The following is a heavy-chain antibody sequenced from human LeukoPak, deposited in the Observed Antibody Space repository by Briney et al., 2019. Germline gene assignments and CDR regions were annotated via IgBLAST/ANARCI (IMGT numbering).Heavy chain of an antibody. D-gene: IGHD2-15*01. J-gene: IGHJ5*02. CDR2: IIPILGIA. Sequence: SVKVSCKASGGTFSSYAISWVRQAPGQGLEWMGRIIPILGIANYAQKFQGRVTITADKSTSTAYMELSSLRSEDTAVYHCAREVVVVAATRGNWFDPWGQGTLVTVSS. CDR1: GGTFSSYA. CDR3: AREVVVVAATRGNWFDP. V-gene: IGHV1-69*04.